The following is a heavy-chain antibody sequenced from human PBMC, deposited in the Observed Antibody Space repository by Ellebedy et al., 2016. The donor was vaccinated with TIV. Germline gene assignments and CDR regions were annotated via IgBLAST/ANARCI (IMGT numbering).Heavy chain of an antibody. CDR1: GFTFNNYV. J-gene: IGHJ2*01. Sequence: PGGSLRLSCAASGFTFNNYVMTWVRQAPGKGLEWVASIEDAGTETYSVDSAEGRFIISRDNAKNSLYLRINNPRDEDTAVYYCARRGSRYWHFDLWGRGTQVIVSS. V-gene: IGHV3-7*03. D-gene: IGHD1-1*01. CDR3: ARRGSRYWHFDL. CDR2: IEDAGTET.